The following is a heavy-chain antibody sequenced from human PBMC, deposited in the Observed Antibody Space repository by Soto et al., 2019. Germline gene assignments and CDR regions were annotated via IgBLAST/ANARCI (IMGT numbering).Heavy chain of an antibody. CDR2: IYYSGST. D-gene: IGHD3-3*01. CDR3: ASIDFWSGYSMYNWFDP. Sequence: SETLSLTCTVSGGSISSGGYYWSWIRQHPGKGLELIGYIYYSGSTYYNPSLKSRVTISVDTSKIQFSLKLSSLTAADTAVYYRASIDFWSGYSMYNWFDPWGQGTLVTVSS. CDR1: GGSISSGGYY. J-gene: IGHJ5*02. V-gene: IGHV4-31*03.